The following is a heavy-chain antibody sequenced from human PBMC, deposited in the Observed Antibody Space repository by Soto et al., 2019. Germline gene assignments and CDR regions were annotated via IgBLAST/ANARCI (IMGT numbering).Heavy chain of an antibody. V-gene: IGHV3-30*02. CDR2: IWYDGSNK. CDR3: AKPGKYSSGYYYYYFDY. Sequence: GGSLRLSCAASGFTFSSYAMHWVRQAPGKGLEWVAVIWYDGSNKYYADSVKGRFTISRDNSKNTLYLQMNSLRAEDTAVYYCAKPGKYSSGYYYYYFDYWGQGTLVTVSS. CDR1: GFTFSSYA. J-gene: IGHJ4*02. D-gene: IGHD3-22*01.